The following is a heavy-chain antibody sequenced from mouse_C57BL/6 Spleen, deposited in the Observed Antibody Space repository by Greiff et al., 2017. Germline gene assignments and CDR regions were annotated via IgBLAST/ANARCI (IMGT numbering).Heavy chain of an antibody. CDR3: AIYGSEAWFAY. V-gene: IGHV1-55*01. CDR2: FYPGSGST. CDR1: GYTFTSYW. J-gene: IGHJ3*01. Sequence: QVQLQQPGAELVKPGASVKMSCKASGYTFTSYWITWVKQRPGQGLEWIGDFYPGSGSTNYNEKFKSKATLTVETSSSTAYVQLSSLTSEDSAVYCGAIYGSEAWFAYWGQGTLVTVSA. D-gene: IGHD1-1*01.